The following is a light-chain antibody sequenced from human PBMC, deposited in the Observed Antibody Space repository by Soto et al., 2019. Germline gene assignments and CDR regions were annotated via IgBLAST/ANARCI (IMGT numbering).Light chain of an antibody. Sequence: QSVLTQPASVSGSPGQSITISCTGTSSDVGGYNFVSWYQQYPGKAPKLTIYEVSNRPSGVSNRFSGSKSGNTASLTISGLQAEDESDYYCSSYTGSSTRYVFGTGTKLTVL. CDR1: SSDVGGYNF. CDR3: SSYTGSSTRYV. J-gene: IGLJ1*01. CDR2: EVS. V-gene: IGLV2-14*01.